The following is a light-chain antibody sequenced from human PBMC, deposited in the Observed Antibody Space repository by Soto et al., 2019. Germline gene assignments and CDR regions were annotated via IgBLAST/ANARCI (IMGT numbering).Light chain of an antibody. CDR1: QSVSSSY. CDR3: QHYGSSPPYP. CDR2: GAS. V-gene: IGKV3-20*01. Sequence: EIVLTQSPGILSLSPGERATLSCRASQSVSSSYLAWYQQKPGQAPRLLIYGASNRATGSPDRFSASGSKTDVALPISILEREDFAVYYCQHYGSSPPYPFGEGTKLEIK. J-gene: IGKJ2*01.